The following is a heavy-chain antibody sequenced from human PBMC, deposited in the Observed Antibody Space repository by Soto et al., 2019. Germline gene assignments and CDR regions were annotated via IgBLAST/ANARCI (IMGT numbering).Heavy chain of an antibody. D-gene: IGHD1-1*01. CDR1: GDSVSSNSAG. CDR3: ARGSWDDVSGHYYMDV. CDR2: TYYRSKWYF. V-gene: IGHV6-1*01. J-gene: IGHJ6*03. Sequence: SQPLSLTCAISGDSVSSNSAGWNWIRQTPSRGLEWLGRTYYRSKWYFNYAVSVESRITINPDTSKKQFSLQLSSVTPDDTAVYYCARGSWDDVSGHYYMDVWGKGTTVTVSS.